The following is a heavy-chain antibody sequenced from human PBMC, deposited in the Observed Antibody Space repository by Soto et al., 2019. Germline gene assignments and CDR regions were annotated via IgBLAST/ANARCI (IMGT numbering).Heavy chain of an antibody. CDR3: ARDKDRLQLGGNYYYAMDV. CDR2: ITPLFRTP. Sequence: QAQLVQSGAEVKKPGSSVKVSCKASGGTFSNYAISWVRQAPGQGLEWMGGITPLFRTPDYSQKFQGRVSXTXDXPTSTAYMELSSRRSEDTAVYYCARDKDRLQLGGNYYYAMDVWGQGTTVTVSS. CDR1: GGTFSNYA. J-gene: IGHJ6*02. D-gene: IGHD5-12*01. V-gene: IGHV1-69*05.